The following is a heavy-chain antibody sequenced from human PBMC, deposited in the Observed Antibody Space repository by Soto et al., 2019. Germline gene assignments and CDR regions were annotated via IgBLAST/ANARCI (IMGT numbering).Heavy chain of an antibody. J-gene: IGHJ4*02. D-gene: IGHD4-17*01. CDR1: GVFISSGSHY. V-gene: IGHV4-39*07. CDR3: ARDRGLLLDY. CDR2: IYYSGST. Sequence: SETLSLTCSVSGVFISSGSHYWAWVRQPPGKGLEWIGSIYYSGSTKYNPSLKSRVTVSLDTSKNHFSLILSSVTAADTAVYYCARDRGLLLDYWGQGTLVTVSS.